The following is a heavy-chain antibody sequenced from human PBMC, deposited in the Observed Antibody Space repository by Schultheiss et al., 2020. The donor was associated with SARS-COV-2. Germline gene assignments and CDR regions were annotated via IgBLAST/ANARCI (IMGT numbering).Heavy chain of an antibody. J-gene: IGHJ3*02. CDR2: IYHSGSN. V-gene: IGHV4-4*02. CDR3: ARVNYYDSSDAFDI. Sequence: SETLSLTCAVSGGSISSSNWWSWVRQPPGKGLEWIGEIYHSGSNKYNPSLKSRVTISVDKSKNQFSLKLSSVTAADTAVYYCARVNYYDSSDAFDIWGLGTMVTVSS. CDR1: GGSISSSNW. D-gene: IGHD3-22*01.